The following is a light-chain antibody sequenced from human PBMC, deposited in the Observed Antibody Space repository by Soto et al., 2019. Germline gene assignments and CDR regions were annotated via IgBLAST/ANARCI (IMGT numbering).Light chain of an antibody. CDR1: QSVSSSR. V-gene: IGKV3-20*01. CDR2: GAS. Sequence: EIVLTQSPGTLSLSPGERATLSCRASQSVSSSRLAWDQHQPGQPPRLLIYGASSSATGIPDRFSGSGSGTDFTLTISRLEPDDFALYYCQHYGGSPRSFGQGAKVEIK. CDR3: QHYGGSPRS. J-gene: IGKJ1*01.